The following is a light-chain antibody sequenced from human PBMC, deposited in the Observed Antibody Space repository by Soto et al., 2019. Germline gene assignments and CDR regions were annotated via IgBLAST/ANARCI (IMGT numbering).Light chain of an antibody. CDR3: QQFQNSRT. Sequence: IVLTQSPGTLSLSPGERATLSCRTSETITGRSLAWYQQKPGQAPRVLITSISNRATGIPARFSGSGSGADFTLTITRLEPEDSAVYYCQQFQNSRTFGQGTRVEI. V-gene: IGKV3-20*01. J-gene: IGKJ1*01. CDR1: ETITGRS. CDR2: SIS.